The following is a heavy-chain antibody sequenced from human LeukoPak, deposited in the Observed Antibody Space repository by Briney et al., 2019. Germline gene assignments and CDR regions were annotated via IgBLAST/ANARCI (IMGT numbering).Heavy chain of an antibody. Sequence: GASVKVPCKASGYTFTSYDINWVRQATGQGLEWMGWMNPNSGNTGYAQKFQGRVTMTRNTSISTAYMELSSLRSEDTAVHYCARGVGGLYYYDSSGSLYWGQGTLVTVSS. J-gene: IGHJ4*02. V-gene: IGHV1-8*01. CDR2: MNPNSGNT. D-gene: IGHD3-22*01. CDR3: ARGVGGLYYYDSSGSLY. CDR1: GYTFTSYD.